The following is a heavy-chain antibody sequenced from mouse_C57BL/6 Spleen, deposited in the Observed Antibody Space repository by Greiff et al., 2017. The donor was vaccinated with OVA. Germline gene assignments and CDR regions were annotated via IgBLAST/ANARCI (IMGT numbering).Heavy chain of an antibody. J-gene: IGHJ1*03. CDR3: ARNYQLRDWYFDV. D-gene: IGHD1-1*01. Sequence: QVQLQQSGPGLVQPSQSLSITCTVSGFSLTSYGVHWVRQSPGKGLEWLGVIWSGGSTDYNAAFKSRLSISKDNSKSQVFFKMNSLQADDTAIYYFARNYQLRDWYFDVWGTGTTITVSS. CDR1: GFSLTSYG. V-gene: IGHV2-2*01. CDR2: IWSGGST.